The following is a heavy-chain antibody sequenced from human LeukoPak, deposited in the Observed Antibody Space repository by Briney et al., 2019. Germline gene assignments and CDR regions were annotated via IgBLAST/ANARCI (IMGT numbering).Heavy chain of an antibody. J-gene: IGHJ4*02. CDR1: GVMFSSYW. CDR2: IKEDGTET. Sequence: GGSLRLSCAAAGVMFSSYWMSWVRLAPGKGLEWVANIKEDGTETYYVDSVKGRFTISRDNAKNSLYLQMNSLRVEDTAVYYCAKEGRSLQTYWGQGTLVTVSS. V-gene: IGHV3-7*03. CDR3: AKEGRSLQTY. D-gene: IGHD5-24*01.